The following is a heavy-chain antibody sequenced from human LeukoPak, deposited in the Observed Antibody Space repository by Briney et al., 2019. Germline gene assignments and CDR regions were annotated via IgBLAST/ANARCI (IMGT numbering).Heavy chain of an antibody. CDR2: INPNGGGT. J-gene: IGHJ3*02. Sequence: GASVKVSCKASGYTFTGYYMHWVRQAPGQGLEWMGWINPNGGGTNYAQKFQGRVTMTRDTSISTAYMELSRLRSDDTAVYYCARGDETYYYDSSGRDAFDIWGQGTMVTVSS. CDR1: GYTFTGYY. CDR3: ARGDETYYYDSSGRDAFDI. D-gene: IGHD3-22*01. V-gene: IGHV1-2*02.